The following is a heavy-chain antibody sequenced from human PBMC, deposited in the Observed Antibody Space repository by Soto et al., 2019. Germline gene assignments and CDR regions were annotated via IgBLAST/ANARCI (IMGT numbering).Heavy chain of an antibody. CDR3: AREVRANARDYYGMDV. Sequence: SETLSLTCTVSGGSISSGGYYWSWIRQHPGKGLEWIGYIYYSGSTYYNPSLKSRVTISVDTSKNQFSLKLSSVTAADTAVYYCAREVRANARDYYGMDVWGQGTTVTVSS. CDR1: GGSISSGGYY. CDR2: IYYSGST. D-gene: IGHD5-12*01. V-gene: IGHV4-31*03. J-gene: IGHJ6*02.